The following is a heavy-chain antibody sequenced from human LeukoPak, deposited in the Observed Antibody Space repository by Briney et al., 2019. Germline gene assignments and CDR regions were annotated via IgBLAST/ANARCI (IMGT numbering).Heavy chain of an antibody. CDR1: GFTFRTYA. CDR3: ARDLKTDGYNYDYFDY. D-gene: IGHD5-24*01. Sequence: PGGSLRLSCAVSGFTFRTYAMHWVRQAPGKGLEWVAVISYDGSNEHYADDSVKGRFTISRDNSKNTLYLQMNSLRAEDTAVYYCARDLKTDGYNYDYFDYWGQGTLVTVSS. J-gene: IGHJ4*02. CDR2: ISYDGSNE. V-gene: IGHV3-30-3*01.